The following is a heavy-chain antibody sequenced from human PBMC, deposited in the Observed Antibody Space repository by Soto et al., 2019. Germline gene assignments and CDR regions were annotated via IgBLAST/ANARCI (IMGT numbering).Heavy chain of an antibody. J-gene: IGHJ4*02. V-gene: IGHV1-69*08. CDR3: ARGDGTLLDS. CDR2: IIPILDKT. CDR1: RDTFTTYT. D-gene: IGHD1-1*01. Sequence: QVQLVQSGAEVKKPGSSVKVSCKASRDTFTTYTVTWVRQAPGQGLEWMGRIIPILDKTDYAQKFQGRVTFXXDKSTNTAYMELSSLTSEATAVYYCARGDGTLLDSWGQGTLITVSS.